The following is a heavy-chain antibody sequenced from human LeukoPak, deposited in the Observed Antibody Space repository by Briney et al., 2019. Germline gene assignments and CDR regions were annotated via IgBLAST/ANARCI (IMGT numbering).Heavy chain of an antibody. CDR1: GYTFTGYY. CDR2: INPNSGGT. J-gene: IGHJ4*02. V-gene: IGHV1-2*02. D-gene: IGHD5-18*01. CDR3: ARDEVGYSYGSVY. Sequence: ASVKVSCKASGYTFTGYYMHWVRQAPGQGLEWMGWINPNSGGTNYAQKFQGRVTMTRDTSISTAYMELSRLRSDDTAVYYCARDEVGYSYGSVYWGQGTLVTVSS.